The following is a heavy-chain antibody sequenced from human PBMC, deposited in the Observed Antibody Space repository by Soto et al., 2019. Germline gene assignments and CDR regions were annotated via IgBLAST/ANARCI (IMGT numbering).Heavy chain of an antibody. D-gene: IGHD3-16*02. CDR3: ARDPMITFGGVIVDYFDY. Sequence: QVQLVQSGAEVKKPGSSVKVSCKASGGTFSSYTISWVRQAPGQGLEWMGRIIPILGIANYAQKFQGRVTIPADKSTSTAYMELSSLRSEDTAVYYCARDPMITFGGVIVDYFDYWGQGTLVTVSS. CDR2: IIPILGIA. J-gene: IGHJ4*02. V-gene: IGHV1-69*08. CDR1: GGTFSSYT.